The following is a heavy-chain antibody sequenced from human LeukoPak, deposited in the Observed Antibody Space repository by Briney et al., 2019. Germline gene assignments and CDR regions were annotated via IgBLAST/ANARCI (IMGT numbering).Heavy chain of an antibody. D-gene: IGHD3-3*01. CDR1: GYTFTSYY. J-gene: IGHJ6*02. CDR3: ARDHYYDFWSGQQVSMDV. V-gene: IGHV1-46*01. Sequence: GASVTVSCKASGYTFTSYYMHWVRQAPGQGLEWMGIINPSGGSTSYAQKFQGRVTVTRDTSTSTAYMELSSLRSEDTAVYYCARDHYYDFWSGQQVSMDVWGQGTTVTVSS. CDR2: INPSGGST.